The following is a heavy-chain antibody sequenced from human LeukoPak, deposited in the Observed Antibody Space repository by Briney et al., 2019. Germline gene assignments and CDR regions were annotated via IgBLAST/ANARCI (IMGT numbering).Heavy chain of an antibody. Sequence: ASVKVSCKASGYTFTSYCISWVRQAPGQGLEWMGWISAYNGNTNYAQKLQGRVTMTTDTSTSTAYMELRSLRSDDTAVYYCARISTDYDFWSGYPGHYYYYMDVWGKGTTVTVSS. J-gene: IGHJ6*03. V-gene: IGHV1-18*01. CDR1: GYTFTSYC. CDR3: ARISTDYDFWSGYPGHYYYYMDV. D-gene: IGHD3-3*01. CDR2: ISAYNGNT.